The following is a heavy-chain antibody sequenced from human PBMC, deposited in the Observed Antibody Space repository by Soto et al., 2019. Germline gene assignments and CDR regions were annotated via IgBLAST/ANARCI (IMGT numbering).Heavy chain of an antibody. V-gene: IGHV4-4*02. CDR3: ERVREAGKGDLDY. D-gene: IGHD6-13*01. Sequence: SETLSLTCAVSGGSISSSNWWSWVRQPPGKGLEWIGEIYHSGSTNYNPSLKSRVTISVDKSKNQFSLKLSSVTAADTAVYYCERVREAGKGDLDYWGQGTLVTVSS. J-gene: IGHJ4*02. CDR1: GGSISSSNW. CDR2: IYHSGST.